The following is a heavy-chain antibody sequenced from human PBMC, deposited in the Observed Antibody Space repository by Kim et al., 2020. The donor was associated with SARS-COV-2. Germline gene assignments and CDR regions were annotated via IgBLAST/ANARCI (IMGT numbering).Heavy chain of an antibody. V-gene: IGHV1-3*01. CDR3: ATSDRLRYFDWINYYYGMDV. CDR1: GYTFTSYA. D-gene: IGHD3-9*01. J-gene: IGHJ6*02. Sequence: ASVKVSCKASGYTFTSYAMHWVRQAPGQRLEWMGWINAGNGNTKYSQKFQGRVTITRDTSASTAYMELSSLRSEDTAVYYCATSDRLRYFDWINYYYGMDVWGQGTTVTVSS. CDR2: INAGNGNT.